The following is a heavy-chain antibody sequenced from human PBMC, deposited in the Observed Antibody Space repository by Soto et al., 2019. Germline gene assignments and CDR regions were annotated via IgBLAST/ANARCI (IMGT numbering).Heavy chain of an antibody. V-gene: IGHV3-23*01. J-gene: IGHJ4*02. D-gene: IGHD3-10*01. CDR1: GFTFSSYA. CDR2: ISGSGGST. Sequence: GGSLRLSCAASGFTFSSYAMSWVRQAPGKGLEWVSAISGSGGSTYYADSVKGRFTISRDNSKNTRYLQMNSLRAEDTAVYYCAKDTGPPLAMVRGVIDYWGQGTLVTVSS. CDR3: AKDTGPPLAMVRGVIDY.